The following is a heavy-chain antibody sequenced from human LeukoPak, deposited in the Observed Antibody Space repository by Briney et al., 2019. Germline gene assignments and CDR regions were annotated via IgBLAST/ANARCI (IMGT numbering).Heavy chain of an antibody. CDR1: GYTFTGYY. Sequence: ASVKVSCKASGYTFTGYYMHWVRQAPGQGLEWMGRINPNSGGTNYAQKFQGRVTMTRDTSISTAYMELSRLRSDDTAVYYCAREAGTLGADNNWFDPWGQGTLVTVSS. CDR2: INPNSGGT. CDR3: AREAGTLGADNNWFDP. J-gene: IGHJ5*02. V-gene: IGHV1-2*06. D-gene: IGHD3-10*01.